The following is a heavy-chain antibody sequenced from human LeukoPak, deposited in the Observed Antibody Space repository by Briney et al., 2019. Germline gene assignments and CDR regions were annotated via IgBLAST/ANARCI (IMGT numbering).Heavy chain of an antibody. CDR2: IYTSGST. J-gene: IGHJ6*02. Sequence: SETLSLTCTVSGGSISSYYWSWIRQPAGKGLEWIGRIYTSGSTNYNPSLRSRVTISLDTSKNQFSLKLSSVTAADTAVYYCARTFPVAGTYYGMDVWGQGTTITVS. CDR3: ARTFPVAGTYYGMDV. CDR1: GGSISSYY. D-gene: IGHD6-19*01. V-gene: IGHV4-4*07.